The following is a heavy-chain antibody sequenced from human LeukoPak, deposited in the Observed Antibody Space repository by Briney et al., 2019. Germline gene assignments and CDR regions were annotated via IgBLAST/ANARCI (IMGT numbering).Heavy chain of an antibody. D-gene: IGHD3-22*01. Sequence: TGGSLRLSCAASGFTFSSYGMHWVRQAPGKGLEWVAVISYDGSNKYYADSVKGRFTISRDNSKNTLYLQMNSLRAEDTAVYYCAKDPGEDSSGYSSWGQGTLVTVSS. CDR2: ISYDGSNK. CDR1: GFTFSSYG. CDR3: AKDPGEDSSGYSS. V-gene: IGHV3-30*18. J-gene: IGHJ5*02.